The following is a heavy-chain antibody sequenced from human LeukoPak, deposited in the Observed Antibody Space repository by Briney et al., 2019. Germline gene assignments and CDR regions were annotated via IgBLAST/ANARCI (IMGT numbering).Heavy chain of an antibody. CDR2: IYYSGST. J-gene: IGHJ4*02. V-gene: IGHV4-30-4*01. Sequence: PSETLSLTCTVSGGSISSGDYYWSWIRQPPGKGLEWIGYIYYSGSTYYNPSLKSRVTISVDTSKNQFSLKLSSATAADTAVYYCARVSMDGGPLFDYWGQGTLVTVSS. CDR1: GGSISSGDYY. CDR3: ARVSMDGGPLFDY. D-gene: IGHD4-23*01.